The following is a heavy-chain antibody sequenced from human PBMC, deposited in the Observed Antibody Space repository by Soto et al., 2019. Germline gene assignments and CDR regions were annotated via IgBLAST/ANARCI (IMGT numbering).Heavy chain of an antibody. J-gene: IGHJ4*02. V-gene: IGHV3-33*01. CDR2: IRYDGSNI. Sequence: GGSLRLSCAASGSIFRGYGMHWVRQAPGKGLEWVAVIRYDGSNINYADSVMGRFTISRDNSKNTLYLYMNSLRAEDTAVYYCARDGIVVPTYRGSIEYWAQGNLVTVS. D-gene: IGHD2-21*01. CDR3: ARDGIVVPTYRGSIEY. CDR1: GSIFRGYG.